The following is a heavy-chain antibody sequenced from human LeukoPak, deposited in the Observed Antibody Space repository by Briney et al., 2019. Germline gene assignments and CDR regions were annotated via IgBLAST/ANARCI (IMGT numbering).Heavy chain of an antibody. V-gene: IGHV4-61*02. D-gene: IGHD3-9*01. CDR3: ARGEEVELRYFDWLLSFDY. J-gene: IGHJ4*02. CDR1: GGSISSGSYY. CDR2: IYTSGST. Sequence: SQTLSLTCTVSGGSISSGSYYWSWIRQPAGKGLEWIGRIYTSGSTNYNPSLKSRVTISVDTSKNQFSLKLSSVTAADTAVYYCARGEEVELRYFDWLLSFDYWGQGTLVTVSS.